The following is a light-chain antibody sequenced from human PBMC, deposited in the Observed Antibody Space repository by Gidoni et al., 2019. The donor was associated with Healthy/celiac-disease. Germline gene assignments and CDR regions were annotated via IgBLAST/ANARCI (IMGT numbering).Light chain of an antibody. CDR3: QQYGRPTGT. J-gene: IGKJ1*01. V-gene: IGKV3-20*01. CDR2: VAT. Sequence: EIVLTPSPGTLSLSPGERATLSCRASQSVSSSFLAWYQQTPGQAPRLLIYVATSRATGIPDRFSGRGSGTDFRINISIMEREEVAVYYGQQYGRPTGTFGQXTKVEIK. CDR1: QSVSSSF.